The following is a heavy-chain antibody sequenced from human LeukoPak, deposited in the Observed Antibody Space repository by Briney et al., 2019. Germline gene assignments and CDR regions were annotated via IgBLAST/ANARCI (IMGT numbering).Heavy chain of an antibody. CDR2: IRYDGSYQ. CDR1: GFTFSTYS. D-gene: IGHD3-22*01. V-gene: IGHV3-30*02. Sequence: GGSLRLSCAASGFTFSTYSMNWVRQAPGKGLEWVALIRYDGSYQYYADSVKGRFTISRDNSKNMLYLQMNSLRAEDTAVYYCAKANKDYYDSSGVPTGAFDIWGQGTMVTVSS. J-gene: IGHJ3*02. CDR3: AKANKDYYDSSGVPTGAFDI.